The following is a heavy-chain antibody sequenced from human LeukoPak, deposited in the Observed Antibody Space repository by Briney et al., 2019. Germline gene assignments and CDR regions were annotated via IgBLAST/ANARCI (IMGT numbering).Heavy chain of an antibody. D-gene: IGHD2-2*01. CDR1: EYTFTGYY. Sequence: ASVKVSCKASEYTFTGYYMHWVRQAPGQGLEWMAWINPNSGGTNYAQKLQGRVTMTTDTSTSTAYMELRSLRSDDTAVYYCARGYAASCSSTTCPYFDYWGQGTLVTVSS. V-gene: IGHV1-2*02. CDR3: ARGYAASCSSTTCPYFDY. J-gene: IGHJ4*02. CDR2: INPNSGGT.